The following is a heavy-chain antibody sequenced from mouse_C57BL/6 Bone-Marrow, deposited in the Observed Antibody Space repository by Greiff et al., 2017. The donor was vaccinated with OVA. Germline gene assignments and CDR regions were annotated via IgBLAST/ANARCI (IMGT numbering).Heavy chain of an antibody. CDR3: AREGGNLGAY. V-gene: IGHV3-6*01. D-gene: IGHD2-1*01. CDR2: ISYDGSN. Sequence: ESGPGLVKPSQSLSLTCSVTGYSITSGYYWNWIRQFPGNKLEWMGYISYDGSNNYNPSLKNRISITRDTSKNQFFLKLNSVTTEDTATYYCAREGGNLGAYWGQGTLVTVSA. J-gene: IGHJ3*01. CDR1: GYSITSGYY.